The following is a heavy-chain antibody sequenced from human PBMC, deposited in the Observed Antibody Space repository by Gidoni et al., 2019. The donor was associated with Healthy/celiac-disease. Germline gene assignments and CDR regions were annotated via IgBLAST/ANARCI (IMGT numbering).Heavy chain of an antibody. J-gene: IGHJ4*02. CDR1: GGSISSYY. D-gene: IGHD3-10*01. CDR3: ARDWDGLGSYFFDY. Sequence: QVQLQESVPGLVKPSETLSLTCPVSGGSISSYYWSWIRQPAGKGLEWIGRIYTSGSTNYNPSLKSRVTMSVDTSKNQFSLKLSSVTAADTAVYYCARDWDGLGSYFFDYWGQGTLVTVSS. V-gene: IGHV4-4*07. CDR2: IYTSGST.